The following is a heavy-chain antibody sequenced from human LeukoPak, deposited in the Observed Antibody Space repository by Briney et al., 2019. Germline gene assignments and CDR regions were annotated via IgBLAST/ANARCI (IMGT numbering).Heavy chain of an antibody. CDR3: ARDAQVGYCSSTSCFWFDP. V-gene: IGHV4-34*01. CDR2: INHSGST. Sequence: SETLSLTCAVYGASFSGYHWSWIRQPPGKGLEWIGEINHSGSTNYNPSLKSRVTISVDTSKNQFSLKLSSVTAADTAVYYCARDAQVGYCSSTSCFWFDPWGQGTLVTVSS. CDR1: GASFSGYH. D-gene: IGHD2-2*03. J-gene: IGHJ5*02.